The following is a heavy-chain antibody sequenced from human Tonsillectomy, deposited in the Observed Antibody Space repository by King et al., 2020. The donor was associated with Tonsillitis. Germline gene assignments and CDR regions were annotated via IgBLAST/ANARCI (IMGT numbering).Heavy chain of an antibody. D-gene: IGHD6-13*01. CDR3: ARDDPKFFGSSWSF. CDR2: ISAYNGNT. V-gene: IGHV1-18*01. CDR1: GYTFSSYG. Sequence: VQLVQSGAEVKKPGASVKVSCKASGYTFSSYGTTWVRQAPGQGLEWMGWISAYNGNTNYAQKFQGRVTMTTDISTSTAYMELRSLRSDDTAVYYCARDDPKFFGSSWSFWGQGTLVTVSS. J-gene: IGHJ4*02.